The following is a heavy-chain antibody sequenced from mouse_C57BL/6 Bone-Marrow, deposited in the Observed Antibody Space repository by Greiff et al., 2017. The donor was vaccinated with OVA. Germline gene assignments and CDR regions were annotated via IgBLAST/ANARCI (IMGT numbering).Heavy chain of an antibody. CDR2: ISSGSSTI. J-gene: IGHJ1*03. Sequence: EVKLVESGGGLVKSGGSLKLSCAASGFTFSDYGMHWVRQAPEKGLEWVAYISSGSSTIYYADTVKGRFTISRDNAKNTLFLQMTSLRSEDTAMYYCAVVATDWYFDVWGTGTTVTVSS. CDR3: AVVATDWYFDV. CDR1: GFTFSDYG. V-gene: IGHV5-17*01. D-gene: IGHD1-1*01.